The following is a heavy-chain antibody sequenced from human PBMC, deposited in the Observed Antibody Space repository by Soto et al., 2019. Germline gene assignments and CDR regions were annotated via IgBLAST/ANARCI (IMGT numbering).Heavy chain of an antibody. J-gene: IGHJ6*02. V-gene: IGHV5-51*01. CDR3: ARYWHSYSLNYYRGMDV. CDR2: IYPADSDT. Sequence: PGESLKSSCKGSGYNFATDCIGWVLQMPWKGLECMGIIYPADSDTRYSPSFQGQVTISADKSISTAYLQWSSLKASDTAMYYCARYWHSYSLNYYRGMDVWGQGTTVTVSS. CDR1: GYNFATDC. D-gene: IGHD5-18*01.